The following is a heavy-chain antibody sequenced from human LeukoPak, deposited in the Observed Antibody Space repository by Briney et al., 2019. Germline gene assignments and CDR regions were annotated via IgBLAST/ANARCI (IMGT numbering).Heavy chain of an antibody. CDR3: ARDGYYEIVGADDAFDI. Sequence: SETLSLTCTVSGGSISSYYWSWIRQPPGKGLEWIGYIYYSGSTNYNPSLKSRVTISIDTSKSQFSLKLTSVTAADTAVYYCARDGYYEIVGADDAFDIWGQGTMVTVSS. J-gene: IGHJ3*02. V-gene: IGHV4-59*01. CDR2: IYYSGST. D-gene: IGHD3-3*01. CDR1: GGSISSYY.